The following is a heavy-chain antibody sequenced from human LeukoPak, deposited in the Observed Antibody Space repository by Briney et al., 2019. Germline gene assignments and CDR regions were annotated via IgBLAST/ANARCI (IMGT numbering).Heavy chain of an antibody. CDR3: AKRLRTGYNYGYPDY. V-gene: IGHV3-23*01. D-gene: IGHD5-18*01. Sequence: PGGSLRLSCAASGFTFSDYAMSWVRQAPGKELESDSNIGGSGGSAYNTDSVKSRFTISRDNSKDTLFLQMNSLRAEDTAVYYCAKRLRTGYNYGYPDYWGQGTLVTVSS. J-gene: IGHJ4*02. CDR1: GFTFSDYA. CDR2: IGGSGGSA.